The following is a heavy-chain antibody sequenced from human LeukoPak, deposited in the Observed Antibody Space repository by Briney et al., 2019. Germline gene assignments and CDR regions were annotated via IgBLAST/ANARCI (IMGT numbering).Heavy chain of an antibody. CDR1: GFTFSSYW. V-gene: IGHV3-7*01. D-gene: IGHD3-22*01. CDR3: ARDYYSAFDI. J-gene: IGHJ3*02. Sequence: GGSLRLSCAASGFTFSSYWMSWVRQAPGKGLEWVASIKQDGSEKYYVDSVKGRFTISRDNAKNSLYLQMNSLRDENTAVYYCARDYYSAFDIWGQGTMVTVSS. CDR2: IKQDGSEK.